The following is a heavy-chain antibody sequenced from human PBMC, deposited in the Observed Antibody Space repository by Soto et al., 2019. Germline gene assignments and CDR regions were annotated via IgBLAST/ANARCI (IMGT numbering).Heavy chain of an antibody. D-gene: IGHD3-22*01. CDR1: GFTFGSYA. CDR2: VGPSGAST. V-gene: IGHV3-23*01. Sequence: GGSLRLSCAASGFTFGSYAMGWVRQAPGKGPEWVSSVGPSGASTKYADSVKGRFTVSRDIFKSTLYLHMSSLRAEDTALYFCAKLYYYDSTGYFRHFDNWGQGTLVTVSS. J-gene: IGHJ4*02. CDR3: AKLYYYDSTGYFRHFDN.